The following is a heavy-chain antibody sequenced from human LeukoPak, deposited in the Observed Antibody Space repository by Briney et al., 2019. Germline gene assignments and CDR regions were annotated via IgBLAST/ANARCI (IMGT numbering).Heavy chain of an antibody. V-gene: IGHV4-31*03. CDR3: ARGGYGPGSHYRY. D-gene: IGHD3-10*01. CDR1: GGSISRGGYY. Sequence: SETLSLTCTVSGGSISRGGYYWSWIRQHPGKGLKWIGYIYNSRSTYYNPSLKSRVTISAEASRNQFSLRLNSVTAADTAVYYCARGGYGPGSHYRYWGQGTLVTVSS. J-gene: IGHJ4*02. CDR2: IYNSRST.